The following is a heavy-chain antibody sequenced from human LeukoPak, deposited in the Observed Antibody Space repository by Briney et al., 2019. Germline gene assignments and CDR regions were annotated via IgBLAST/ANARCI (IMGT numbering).Heavy chain of an antibody. Sequence: PGGSLRLSCAASGLTFSRYGMHWVRQAPGKGLEWVAVIWYDGSNKYYADSVKGRFTISRDNSKNTLYLQMNSLRAEDTAVYYCARNYYDSSGYYYHDYWGQGTLVTVSS. CDR2: IWYDGSNK. CDR1: GLTFSRYG. CDR3: ARNYYDSSGYYYHDY. V-gene: IGHV3-33*01. D-gene: IGHD3-22*01. J-gene: IGHJ4*02.